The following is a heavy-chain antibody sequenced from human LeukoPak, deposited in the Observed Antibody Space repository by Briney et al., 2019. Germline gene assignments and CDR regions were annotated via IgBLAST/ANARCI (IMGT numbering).Heavy chain of an antibody. CDR1: GGSISSGSYY. D-gene: IGHD3-22*01. V-gene: IGHV4-61*02. J-gene: IGHJ4*02. Sequence: SETLSLTCTASGGSISSGSYYWSWIRQPAGKGLEWIGRICTSGSTNYNPSLKSRVTIAVDTSKNQFSLKLSSVTAADTAVYYCARGHYYDSSGDYWGQGTLVTVSS. CDR2: ICTSGST. CDR3: ARGHYYDSSGDY.